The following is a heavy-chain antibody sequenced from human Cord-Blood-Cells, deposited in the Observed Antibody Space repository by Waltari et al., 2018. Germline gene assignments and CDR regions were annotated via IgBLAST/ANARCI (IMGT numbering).Heavy chain of an antibody. V-gene: IGHV4-59*01. D-gene: IGHD3-10*01. CDR3: ARMVGHGSGSYYYYYYYGMDV. Sequence: QVQLQESGPGLVKPSETLSLTCTVSGGSISSYYWSWIRQPPGKGLEWIGYIYYRGSTNYNHSLKSRVTISVDTSKNQFSLKLSSVTAADTAVYYCARMVGHGSGSYYYYYYYGMDVWGQGTTVTVSS. CDR1: GGSISSYY. J-gene: IGHJ6*02. CDR2: IYYRGST.